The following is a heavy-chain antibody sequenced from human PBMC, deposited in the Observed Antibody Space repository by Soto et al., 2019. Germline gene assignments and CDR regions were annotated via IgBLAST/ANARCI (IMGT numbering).Heavy chain of an antibody. Sequence: SETLSLTCAVYGGSFSGYYWSWIRQPPGKGLEWIGEINHSGSTNYNPSLKSRVTISVDTSKNQFSLKLSSVTAADTAVYYCARGQGYWFYYYYGMDLWGQGTTVTVSS. D-gene: IGHD2-15*01. CDR2: INHSGST. CDR1: GGSFSGYY. V-gene: IGHV4-34*01. CDR3: ARGQGYWFYYYYGMDL. J-gene: IGHJ6*02.